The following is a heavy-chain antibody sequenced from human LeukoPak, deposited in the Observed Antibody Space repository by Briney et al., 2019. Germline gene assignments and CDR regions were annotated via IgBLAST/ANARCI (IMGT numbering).Heavy chain of an antibody. Sequence: GGSMRLSCAASGFTFSNYEMNWVRQAPGKGLEWVSYISGSGSTIYYADSVKGRFTISRDNAKDSLYLQMNSLRAEDTAVYYCARVRSGYSHENYFDYWGQGTLVTVSS. CDR2: ISGSGSTI. CDR1: GFTFSNYE. CDR3: ARVRSGYSHENYFDY. V-gene: IGHV3-48*03. J-gene: IGHJ4*02. D-gene: IGHD5-18*01.